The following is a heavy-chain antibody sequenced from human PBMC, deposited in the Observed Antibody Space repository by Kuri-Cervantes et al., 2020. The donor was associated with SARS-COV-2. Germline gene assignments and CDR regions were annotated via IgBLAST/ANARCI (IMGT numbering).Heavy chain of an antibody. CDR1: GYTFTSYG. Sequence: ASVTVSCKASGYTFTSYGISWVRQAPGQGLEWMGWISAYNGNTNYPQKLQGRVTMTTDKSTSTAYMELRSLRSGDPDVYYCARDNLPQTGTDYWGQGTLVTVSS. CDR3: ARDNLPQTGTDY. V-gene: IGHV1-18*04. J-gene: IGHJ4*02. CDR2: ISAYNGNT. D-gene: IGHD3-9*01.